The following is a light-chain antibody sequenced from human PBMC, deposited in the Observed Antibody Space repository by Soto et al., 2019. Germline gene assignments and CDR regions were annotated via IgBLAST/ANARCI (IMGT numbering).Light chain of an antibody. V-gene: IGKV3-11*01. CDR2: DAS. J-gene: IGKJ1*01. CDR1: QSVYSY. Sequence: EIVLTQSPATLSLSPGERATLSCRASQSVYSYLAWFQQIPGQAPRLLIYDASKRATGIPARFSGSGSGTDFTLTISSLEPEDFAVYYCQQRSSWPRTFGQGTKVDI. CDR3: QQRSSWPRT.